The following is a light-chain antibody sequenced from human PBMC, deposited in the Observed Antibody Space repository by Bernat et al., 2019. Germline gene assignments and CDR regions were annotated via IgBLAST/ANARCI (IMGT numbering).Light chain of an antibody. Sequence: EIVLTQSPATLSLSPGDRATLSCRASQSVNTYLAWYQQKSGQAPRLLIYDASTRATGIPARFSGGGSGTDFTLPSSRLEPEAFAVYYYQQRTTWLPYGLGTRL. CDR1: QSVNTY. CDR3: QQRTTWLP. J-gene: IGKJ5*01. CDR2: DAS. V-gene: IGKV3-11*01.